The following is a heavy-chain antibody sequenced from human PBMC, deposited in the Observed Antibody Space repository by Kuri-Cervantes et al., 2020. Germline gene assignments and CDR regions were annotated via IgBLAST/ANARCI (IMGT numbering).Heavy chain of an antibody. Sequence: SETLSLTCAASGYSISSGYYWGWIRQPPGKGLEWIGSIYHSGSTYYNPSLKSRVTISRDTSKNQFSLKLNSVTAADTAVYYCARVGFGTYGSGSENWGQGTLVTVSS. CDR2: IYHSGST. CDR1: GYSISSGYY. V-gene: IGHV4-38-2*01. D-gene: IGHD3-10*01. CDR3: ARVGFGTYGSGSEN. J-gene: IGHJ4*02.